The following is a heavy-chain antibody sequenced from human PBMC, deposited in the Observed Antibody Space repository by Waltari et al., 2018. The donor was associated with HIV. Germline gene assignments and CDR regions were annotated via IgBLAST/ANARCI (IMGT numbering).Heavy chain of an antibody. CDR3: AKVLGYCSSTSCYSYYGMDV. CDR1: GFPFRHYA. Sequence: EVQLVESGGGLVQPGGSTRLSCAASGFPFRHYAMSWVPQAPGKGLEWVSAISSSGGSTYYADSVMGRFTISRDNSKNTLYLQMNSLRAEDTAVYYSAKVLGYCSSTSCYSYYGMDVWGQGTTVTVSS. CDR2: ISSSGGST. J-gene: IGHJ6*02. D-gene: IGHD2-2*02. V-gene: IGHV3-23*04.